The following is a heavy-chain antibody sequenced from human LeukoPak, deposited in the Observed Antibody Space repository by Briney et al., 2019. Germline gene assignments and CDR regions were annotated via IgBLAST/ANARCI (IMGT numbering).Heavy chain of an antibody. CDR3: ARMRARTFDF. CDR2: ISAYNGNT. V-gene: IGHV1-18*01. D-gene: IGHD1-1*01. Sequence: ASVKVSCKASGYTFTSHGISWARQGPGQGLEWMGGISAYNGNTNYAQKLQGRVTMTTDTSTSTAYMELRSLRSDDTAVYYCARMRARTFDFWGQGTQVTVSS. CDR1: GYTFTSHG. J-gene: IGHJ4*02.